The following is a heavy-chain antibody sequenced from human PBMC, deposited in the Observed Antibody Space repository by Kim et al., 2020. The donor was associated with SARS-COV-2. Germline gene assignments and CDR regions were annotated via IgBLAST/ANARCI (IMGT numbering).Heavy chain of an antibody. D-gene: IGHD3-10*01. J-gene: IGHJ4*02. Sequence: SETLSLTCTVSGGSISSSSYYWGWIRQPPGKGLEWIGSIYYSGSTYYNPSLNSRVTISVDTSKNQFSLKLCSVTAAYTAVYYCARHAPMVRGVNIFDYWGQGTLVTGSS. CDR1: GGSISSSSYY. CDR3: ARHAPMVRGVNIFDY. V-gene: IGHV4-39*01. CDR2: IYYSGST.